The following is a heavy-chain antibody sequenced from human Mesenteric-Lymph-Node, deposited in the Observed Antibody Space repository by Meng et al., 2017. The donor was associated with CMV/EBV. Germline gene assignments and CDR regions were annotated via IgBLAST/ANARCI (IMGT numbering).Heavy chain of an antibody. J-gene: IGHJ4*02. CDR1: GGSFSGYY. V-gene: IGHV4-34*01. Sequence: LSRTCAVYGGSFSGYYWSWIRQPPGKGLEWIGEINHSGSTNYNPSLKSRVTISVDTSKNQLSLKLSSVTAADTAVYYCARSPGPFDYWGQGTLVTVSS. CDR2: INHSGST. CDR3: ARSPGPFDY.